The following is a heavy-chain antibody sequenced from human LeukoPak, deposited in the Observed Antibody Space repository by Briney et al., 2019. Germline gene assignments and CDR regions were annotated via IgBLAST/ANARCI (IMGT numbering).Heavy chain of an antibody. Sequence: SVKVSCKASGGTFSSYAISWVRQAPGQGLEWMGRIIPIFGTANYAQKSQGRVTITTDESTSTAYMELSSLRSEDTAVYYCARDATVEAVAGGFDYWGQGTLVPVSS. D-gene: IGHD6-19*01. V-gene: IGHV1-69*05. CDR2: IIPIFGTA. CDR3: ARDATVEAVAGGFDY. J-gene: IGHJ4*02. CDR1: GGTFSSYA.